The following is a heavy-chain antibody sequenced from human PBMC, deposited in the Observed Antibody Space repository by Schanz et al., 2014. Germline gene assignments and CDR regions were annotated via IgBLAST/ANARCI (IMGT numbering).Heavy chain of an antibody. CDR2: ISGSGGST. D-gene: IGHD2-15*01. J-gene: IGHJ5*01. CDR3: AKDKQGSRSDDS. V-gene: IGHV3-23*01. Sequence: EVKLLESGGHLVQPGGSLRLSCAASGFTFSSYAMSWVRQAPGKGLEWVSAISGSGGSTYYADSVKGRFIISRDNSKNTLYLQMNSLRAEDTAVYYCAKDKQGSRSDDSWGQGTLVTVSS. CDR1: GFTFSSYA.